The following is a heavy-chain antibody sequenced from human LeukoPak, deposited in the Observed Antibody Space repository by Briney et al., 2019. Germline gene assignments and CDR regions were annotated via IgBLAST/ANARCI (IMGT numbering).Heavy chain of an antibody. D-gene: IGHD5-12*01. CDR1: GFTFSSYA. CDR3: ARASGGDIVATIIN. V-gene: IGHV3-30-3*01. J-gene: IGHJ4*02. Sequence: GGSLRLSCAASGFTFSSYAMHWVRQAPGKGLEWVAVISYDGSNKYYADSVKGRFTISRDNSKNTLYLQMNSLRAEDTAVYYCARASGGDIVATIINWGQGTLVTVSS. CDR2: ISYDGSNK.